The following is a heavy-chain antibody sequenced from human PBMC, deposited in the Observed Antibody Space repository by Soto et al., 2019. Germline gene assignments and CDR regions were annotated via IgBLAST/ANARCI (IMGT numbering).Heavy chain of an antibody. CDR1: GGSISNYY. D-gene: IGHD4-17*01. CDR3: ARDAMTTVIPYYYYYGMDV. J-gene: IGHJ6*02. Sequence: PSETLSLTCTVSGGSISNYYWSWIRQPPGKALEWIGYFYYSGSTNYNPSLKSRVTITVDMSKNQFSLKLSSVTAGDTAVYYCARDAMTTVIPYYYYYGMDVWGQGTTVTVSS. CDR2: FYYSGST. V-gene: IGHV4-59*01.